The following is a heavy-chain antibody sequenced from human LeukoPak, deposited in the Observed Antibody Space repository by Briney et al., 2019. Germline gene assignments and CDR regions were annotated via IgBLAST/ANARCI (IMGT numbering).Heavy chain of an antibody. Sequence: GRSLRLSCAASGFTFSNHGMHWARQAPGKGLVWVSRIHSDGSATYYADSVKGRFTISRDNSKNALYLQMNSLRAEDTAVYYCAKGRGLIIPLDYWGQGTLVTVSS. J-gene: IGHJ4*02. CDR3: AKGRGLIIPLDY. D-gene: IGHD3-10*01. CDR1: GFTFSNHG. V-gene: IGHV3-NL1*01. CDR2: IHSDGSAT.